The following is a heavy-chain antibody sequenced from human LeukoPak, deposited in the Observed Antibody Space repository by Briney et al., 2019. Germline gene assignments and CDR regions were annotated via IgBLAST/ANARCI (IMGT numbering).Heavy chain of an antibody. J-gene: IGHJ4*02. D-gene: IGHD2-2*01. Sequence: GGSLRLSCAASGFTFSSYSMNWVRQAPGKGLEWVSYISSSSGTIYYADSVKGRFTISRDNAKNSLYLQMNSLRAEDTAVYYCAPDCSSTSCYAFDYWGQGTLVTVSS. CDR1: GFTFSSYS. V-gene: IGHV3-48*01. CDR3: APDCSSTSCYAFDY. CDR2: ISSSSGTI.